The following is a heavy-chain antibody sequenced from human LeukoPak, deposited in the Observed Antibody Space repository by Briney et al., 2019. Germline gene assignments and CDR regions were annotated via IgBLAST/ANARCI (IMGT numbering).Heavy chain of an antibody. J-gene: IGHJ5*02. CDR3: AKDDEGGCSSTSCYKWFDP. CDR1: GFTFSSYA. D-gene: IGHD2-2*02. V-gene: IGHV3-23*01. CDR2: IRGRGDNT. Sequence: GGSLRLSCAASGFTFSSYAMSWVRQAPGKGLEWASSIRGRGDNTYYADSVKGRFTISRDNSKNTLYLQMNSLRAEDTAVYYCAKDDEGGCSSTSCYKWFDPWGQGTLVTVSS.